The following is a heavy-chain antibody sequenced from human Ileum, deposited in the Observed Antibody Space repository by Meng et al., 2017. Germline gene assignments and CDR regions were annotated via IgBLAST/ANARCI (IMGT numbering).Heavy chain of an antibody. CDR3: VRNDYCSGGTCYPHFDY. V-gene: IGHV4-4*02. J-gene: IGHJ4*02. CDR1: GGSINSYVW. D-gene: IGHD2-15*01. CDR2: IYPGGSI. Sequence: QVELEGPGPGPVKPSGTLSLTCAVSGGSINSYVWWSWVRQAPGKGLEWIGEIYPGGSINYNPSLKSRVTISADTSKNQFSLSLDSVTAADTAVYYCVRNDYCSGGTCYPHFDYWGQGTLVTVSS.